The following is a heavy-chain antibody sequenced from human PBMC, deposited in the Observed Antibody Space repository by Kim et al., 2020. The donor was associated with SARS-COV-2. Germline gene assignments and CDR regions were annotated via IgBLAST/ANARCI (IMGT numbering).Heavy chain of an antibody. D-gene: IGHD1-1*01. CDR1: GFTFSSYG. CDR3: AKVRYNWNLGGY. V-gene: IGHV3-30*18. Sequence: GGSLRLSCAASGFTFSSYGMHWVRQAPGKGLEWVAVISYDGSNKYYADSVKGRFTISRDNSKNTLYLQMNSLRAEDTAVYYCAKVRYNWNLGGYWGQGTLVTVSS. J-gene: IGHJ4*02. CDR2: ISYDGSNK.